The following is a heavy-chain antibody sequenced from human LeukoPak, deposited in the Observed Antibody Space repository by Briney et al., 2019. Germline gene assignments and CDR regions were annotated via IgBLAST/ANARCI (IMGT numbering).Heavy chain of an antibody. CDR1: GFTFSSYA. D-gene: IGHD2-2*01. J-gene: IGHJ4*02. CDR3: ASYKGYCSSTSCPYFDY. Sequence: GGSLRLSCAASGFTFSSYAMHWVRQAPGKGLEWVAVISYDGSNKYYADSVKGRFTISRDNAKNSLYLQMNSLRAEDTAVYYCASYKGYCSSTSCPYFDYWGQGTLVTVSS. V-gene: IGHV3-30-3*01. CDR2: ISYDGSNK.